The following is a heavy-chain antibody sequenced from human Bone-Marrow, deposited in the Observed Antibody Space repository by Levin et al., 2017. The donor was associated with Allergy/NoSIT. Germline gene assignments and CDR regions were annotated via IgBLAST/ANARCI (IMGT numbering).Heavy chain of an antibody. J-gene: IGHJ3*02. D-gene: IGHD4-17*01. Sequence: ASVKVSCKASGYTFTSYAMHWVRQAPGQRLEWMGWINAGNGNTKYSQKFQGRVTITRDTSASTAYMELSSLRSEDTAVYYCARNYGDYVHAFDIWGQGTMVTVSS. CDR2: INAGNGNT. CDR3: ARNYGDYVHAFDI. CDR1: GYTFTSYA. V-gene: IGHV1-3*01.